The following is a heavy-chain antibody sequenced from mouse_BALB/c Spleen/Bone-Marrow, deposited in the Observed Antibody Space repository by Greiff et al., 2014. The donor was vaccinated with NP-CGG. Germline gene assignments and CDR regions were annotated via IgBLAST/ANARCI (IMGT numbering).Heavy chain of an antibody. D-gene: IGHD4-1*01. CDR1: GYAFTNYW. CDR2: INPGSGGA. Sequence: VQLQQSGAELVRPGTSVQVSCKASGYAFTNYWIEWIKQRPGQGLEWIGVINPGSGGANYNEKFKGKATVTADKSSSTAYIQFSSLTSDDSAVYFCARELGRRAMDYWGQGTSVTVSS. J-gene: IGHJ4*01. V-gene: IGHV1-54*01. CDR3: ARELGRRAMDY.